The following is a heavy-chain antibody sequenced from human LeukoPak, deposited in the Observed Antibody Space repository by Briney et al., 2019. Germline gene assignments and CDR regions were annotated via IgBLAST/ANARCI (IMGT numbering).Heavy chain of an antibody. D-gene: IGHD4-17*01. CDR1: GFTFNNYA. CDR2: ISGGGETT. CDR3: AGDYADYVGYFFFDY. V-gene: IGHV3-23*01. J-gene: IGHJ4*02. Sequence: GGSLRLSCAASGFTFNNYAMNWVRQAPGKGLEWVSSISGGGETTYYADSAKGRFTISRDNSQNTLYLQMNSLRAEDTAVYYCAGDYADYVGYFFFDYWGQGTLVTVSS.